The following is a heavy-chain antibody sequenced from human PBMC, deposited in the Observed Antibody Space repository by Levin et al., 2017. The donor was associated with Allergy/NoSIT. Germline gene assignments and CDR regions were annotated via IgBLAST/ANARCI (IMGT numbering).Heavy chain of an antibody. CDR1: GFIFPKYW. V-gene: IGHV3-74*01. CDR3: ATGSGNYYGY. CDR2: INSDGSGT. Sequence: LSLTCAASGFIFPKYWMHWVRQAPGKGLVWVSFINSDGSGTTYADSVKGRFTISRDNAKNTMYLQMNSLRAEDTAMYYCATGSGNYYGYWGQGTLVTVSS. J-gene: IGHJ4*02. D-gene: IGHD3-10*01.